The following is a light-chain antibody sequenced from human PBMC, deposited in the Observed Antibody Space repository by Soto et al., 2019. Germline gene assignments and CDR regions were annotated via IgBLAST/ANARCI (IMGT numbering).Light chain of an antibody. J-gene: IGLJ1*01. CDR2: DVS. Sequence: QSVLTQPASVSGFPGQSITISCTGTTSDVGTYNLVSWYQHHPGKAPKVIIFDVSKRPSGVSDRFSGSKSSNTASLTISGLLAEDEADYYCCSFAGRSPPNSVFGTGTKVTVL. V-gene: IGLV2-23*02. CDR3: CSFAGRSPPNSV. CDR1: TSDVGTYNL.